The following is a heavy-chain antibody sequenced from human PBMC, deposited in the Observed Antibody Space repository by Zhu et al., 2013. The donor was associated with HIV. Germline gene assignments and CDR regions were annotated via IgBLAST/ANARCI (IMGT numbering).Heavy chain of an antibody. CDR3: ARDRRGGGSVW. CDR1: GYSFSSYG. V-gene: IGHV1-18*01. Sequence: QVQLAQSGGEVRKPGASVRVSCRASGYSFSSYGISWVRQAPGQGLEWMGWLSTWNGNTVVAPKLQGRVTMTAGTSTSTAYLELRGLTFDDTAVYYCARDRRGGGSVWWGQGTQVTVSS. D-gene: IGHD2-15*01. J-gene: IGHJ4*02. CDR2: LSTWNGNT.